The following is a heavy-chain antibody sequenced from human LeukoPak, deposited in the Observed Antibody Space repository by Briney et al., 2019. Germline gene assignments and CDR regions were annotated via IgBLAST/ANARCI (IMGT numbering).Heavy chain of an antibody. CDR2: IYYSGST. CDR3: ARHLIAPPDAFDI. Sequence: PSETLSLTCTVSGGSISSYYWSWIRQPPGKGLEWIGYIYYSGSTNYNPYLKSQVTISVDPSKNQFSLKLGSVTAADTAVYYCARHLIAPPDAFDIWGQGTMVTVSS. CDR1: GGSISSYY. J-gene: IGHJ3*02. V-gene: IGHV4-59*08.